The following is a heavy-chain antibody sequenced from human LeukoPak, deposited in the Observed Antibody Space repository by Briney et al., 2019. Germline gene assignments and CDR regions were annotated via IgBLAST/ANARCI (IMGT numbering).Heavy chain of an antibody. CDR3: ASYMVRGAQPYYFDY. CDR2: IIPIFGTA. V-gene: IGHV1-69*05. CDR1: GGTFSSYA. Sequence: SVKVSCKASGGTFSSYAISWVRQAPGQGLEWMGGIIPIFGTANYAQKFQGRVTMTTDESTSTAYMELSSLRSEDTAVYYCASYMVRGAQPYYFDYWGQGTLVTVSS. D-gene: IGHD3-10*01. J-gene: IGHJ4*02.